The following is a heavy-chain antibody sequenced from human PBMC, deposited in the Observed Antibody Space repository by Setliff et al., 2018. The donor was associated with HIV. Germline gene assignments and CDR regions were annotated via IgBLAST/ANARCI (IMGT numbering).Heavy chain of an antibody. Sequence: GGSLRLSCAASGFTSGFTFTNYWMSWVRQAPGKGLEWVGHIKSEFNGGTTDYAAPVKGRFTISRDDSKNTLFLQMNSLKTEDTAVYYCTTAQWVLVGATPFDYWGQGALVTVSS. D-gene: IGHD1-26*01. CDR2: IKSEFNGGTT. J-gene: IGHJ4*02. CDR3: TTAQWVLVGATPFDY. CDR1: GFTSGFTFTNYW. V-gene: IGHV3-15*01.